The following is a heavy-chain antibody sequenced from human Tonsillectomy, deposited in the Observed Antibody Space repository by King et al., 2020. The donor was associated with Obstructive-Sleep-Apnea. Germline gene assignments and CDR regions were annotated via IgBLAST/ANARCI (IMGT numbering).Heavy chain of an antibody. CDR2: ISYSGST. J-gene: IGHJ2*01. D-gene: IGHD3-10*01. Sequence: VQLQESGPGLVKPSETLSLTCTVSGGSISSYFWSWVRQPPGQGLEWVGYISYSGSTNYNPSLKSRVTISVDTSKNQFSLTLSSVTAADTAVYYCARSESGWYFDLWGRGTLVTVSS. V-gene: IGHV4-59*08. CDR1: GGSISSYF. CDR3: ARSESGWYFDL.